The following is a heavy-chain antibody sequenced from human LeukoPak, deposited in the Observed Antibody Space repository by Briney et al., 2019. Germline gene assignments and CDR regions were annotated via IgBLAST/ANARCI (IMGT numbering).Heavy chain of an antibody. CDR3: VREGLGPSFSAWFDP. Sequence: GGSLRLSCSASGFTFSKYGIHWVRQAPGKGLEWVIVVSRDGGTKYYADSVKGRFTIYRDNSENTLYLQMNSLRPEDTAVYYCVREGLGPSFSAWFDPWGQGTLLTVSS. CDR2: VSRDGGTK. CDR1: GFTFSKYG. J-gene: IGHJ5*02. V-gene: IGHV3-30*03. D-gene: IGHD3/OR15-3a*01.